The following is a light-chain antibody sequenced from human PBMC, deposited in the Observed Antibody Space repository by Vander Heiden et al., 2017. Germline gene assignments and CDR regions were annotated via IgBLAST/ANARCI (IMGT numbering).Light chain of an antibody. V-gene: IGKV1-5*03. CDR2: TAS. CDR1: QTFSNY. CDR3: QQYNAYPWT. Sequence: CRASQTFSNYLAWYQQKPGNAPKLLIYTASTLESGVPSRFSGRGSGTEFTLTISSLQPDDFATYFCQQYNAYPWTFGQGTRVEI. J-gene: IGKJ1*01.